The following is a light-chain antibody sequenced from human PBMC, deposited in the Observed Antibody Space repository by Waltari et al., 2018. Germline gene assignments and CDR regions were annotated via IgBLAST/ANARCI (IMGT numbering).Light chain of an antibody. CDR3: CSTDSSGDHWV. Sequence: SYELTQPPSVAVSPGQTARLPCPGYAFPIQYTSWYQQKSGQAPVLVIYEDTKRPSGIPERFSGSSSGTMSTLTIGGAQVDDEADYYCCSTDSSGDHWVFGGGTQLTVL. CDR1: AFPIQY. CDR2: EDT. J-gene: IGLJ3*02. V-gene: IGLV3-10*01.